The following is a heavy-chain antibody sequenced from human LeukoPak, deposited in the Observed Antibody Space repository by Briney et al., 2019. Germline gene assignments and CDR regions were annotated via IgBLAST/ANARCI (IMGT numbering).Heavy chain of an antibody. CDR1: GYSFTSYG. Sequence: GASVKVSCKASGYSFTSYGITWVRQAPGQGLEWMGWISGYNGNTNYAQKFQGRVTMTTDTSTSTAYMELRSLRSDDTAVYYCARCLLLDDFWSGYYKYDYWGQGTLVAVSS. V-gene: IGHV1-18*01. CDR2: ISGYNGNT. D-gene: IGHD3-3*01. J-gene: IGHJ4*02. CDR3: ARCLLLDDFWSGYYKYDY.